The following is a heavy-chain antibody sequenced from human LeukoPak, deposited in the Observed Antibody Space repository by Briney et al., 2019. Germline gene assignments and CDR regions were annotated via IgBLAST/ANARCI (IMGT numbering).Heavy chain of an antibody. CDR2: IIPIFGTA. Sequence: SVKVSCKASGGTFSSYAISWVRQAPGQGLEWMGGIIPIFGTANYAQKFQGRVTITADESTSTAYMELSSLRSEDTAMYYCARLLGSKVAVPDDEAFDIWGQGTMVTVPS. CDR1: GGTFSSYA. J-gene: IGHJ3*02. CDR3: ARLLGSKVAVPDDEAFDI. D-gene: IGHD2-2*01. V-gene: IGHV1-69*13.